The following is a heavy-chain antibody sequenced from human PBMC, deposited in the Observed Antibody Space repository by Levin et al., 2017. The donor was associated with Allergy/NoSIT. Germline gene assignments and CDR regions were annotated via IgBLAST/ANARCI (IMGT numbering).Heavy chain of an antibody. Sequence: SVKVSCKASGGTFSSYAISWVRQAPGQGLEWMGRIIPILGIANYAQKFQGRVTITADKSTSTAYMELSSLRSEDTAVYYCARDGYCSGGSCYSHGWFDPWGQGTLVTVSS. CDR2: IIPILGIA. V-gene: IGHV1-69*04. CDR3: ARDGYCSGGSCYSHGWFDP. J-gene: IGHJ5*02. D-gene: IGHD2-15*01. CDR1: GGTFSSYA.